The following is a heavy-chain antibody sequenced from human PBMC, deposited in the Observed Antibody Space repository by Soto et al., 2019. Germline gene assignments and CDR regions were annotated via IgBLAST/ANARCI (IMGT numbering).Heavy chain of an antibody. V-gene: IGHV5-51*01. CDR1: GYSFSTYW. D-gene: IGHD2-15*01. CDR2: IYPGDSDT. CDR3: ARIGHCSGGSCYRIDY. J-gene: IGHJ4*02. Sequence: GESLKISCKGSGYSFSTYWIAWVRQMPGKGLEWMGIIYPGDSDTRYTPSFQGQVTISADKSISTAYLQWSSLKASDTAMYYCARIGHCSGGSCYRIDYWGQGALVTVSS.